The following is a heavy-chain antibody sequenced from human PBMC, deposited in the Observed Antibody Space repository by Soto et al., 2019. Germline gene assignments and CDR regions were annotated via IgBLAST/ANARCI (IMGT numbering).Heavy chain of an antibody. J-gene: IGHJ6*02. D-gene: IGHD5-12*01. CDR3: AGDKDRLQLGGNYYYGMDV. Sequence: QVQLVQSGGEVKKPGSSVTVSCKASGGTFGNSAISWVRQAPGQGLEWMGGIIPISPTPDYAQKFQGRVTITADESTSTAYMELTSLRSEDTAVYYCAGDKDRLQLGGNYYYGMDVWVQGPTVTVSS. CDR1: GGTFGNSA. CDR2: IIPISPTP. V-gene: IGHV1-69*12.